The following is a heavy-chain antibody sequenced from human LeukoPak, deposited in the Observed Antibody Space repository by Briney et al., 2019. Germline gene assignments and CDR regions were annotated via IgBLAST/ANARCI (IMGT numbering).Heavy chain of an antibody. CDR1: GASFDNYS. J-gene: IGHJ4*02. D-gene: IGHD4-17*01. CDR2: MYYSGST. Sequence: SETLSLTCTVSGASFDNYSCHWIRQPPGKGLEWIGYMYYSGSTDYNPSLKSRVTMSLDTSKNQFSLNLSSVTAADTAVYYCARGPTVTTDYWGQGILVTVSS. V-gene: IGHV4-59*01. CDR3: ARGPTVTTDY.